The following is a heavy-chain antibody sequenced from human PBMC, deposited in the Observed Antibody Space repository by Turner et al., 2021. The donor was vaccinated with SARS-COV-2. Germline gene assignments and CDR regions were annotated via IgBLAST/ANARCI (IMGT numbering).Heavy chain of an antibody. CDR2: ISYDGSNK. D-gene: IGHD3-9*01. Sequence: QVQLVESGGGVVQPGRSLRLSCAASGFTFSSYAMHWVRQAPGKGLEWVAVISYDGSNKYYADSVKGRFTISRDNSKNTLYLQMNSLRAEDTAVYYCARDLNYYGMDVWGQGTTVTVSS. V-gene: IGHV3-30-3*01. CDR1: GFTFSSYA. CDR3: ARDLNYYGMDV. J-gene: IGHJ6*02.